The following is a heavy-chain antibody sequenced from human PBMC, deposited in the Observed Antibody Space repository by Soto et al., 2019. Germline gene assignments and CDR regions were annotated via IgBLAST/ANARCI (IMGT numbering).Heavy chain of an antibody. CDR1: GYQFANFW. Sequence: LGESLKISCQGSGYQFANFWIGWVRQMPGKGLEWMGVIYPTDSDATYSPSFQGQVTISVDKSISTAYLQWSSLKASDTAMYYCARHVGGVAGLIFDYWGQGTLVTVSS. J-gene: IGHJ4*02. V-gene: IGHV5-51*01. CDR3: ARHVGGVAGLIFDY. CDR2: IYPTDSDA. D-gene: IGHD6-19*01.